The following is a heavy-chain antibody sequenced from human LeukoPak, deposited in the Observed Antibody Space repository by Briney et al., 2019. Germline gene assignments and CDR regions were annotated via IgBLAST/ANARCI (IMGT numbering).Heavy chain of an antibody. CDR1: GGTFSSYA. CDR3: ALPPLRTAAVKPFYYYYYMDV. V-gene: IGHV1-69*04. Sequence: PWASAKVSCKASGGTFSSYAISWVRQAPGQGLEWMGIINPSGGSTNYAQKFQGRVTITADKSTSTAYMELSSLRSEDTAVYYCALPPLRTAAVKPFYYYYYMDVWGKGTTVTVPS. J-gene: IGHJ6*03. CDR2: INPSGGST. D-gene: IGHD6-13*01.